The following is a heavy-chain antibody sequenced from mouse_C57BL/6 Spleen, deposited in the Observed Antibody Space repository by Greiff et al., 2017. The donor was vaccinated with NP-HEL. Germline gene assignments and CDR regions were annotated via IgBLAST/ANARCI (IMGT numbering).Heavy chain of an antibody. D-gene: IGHD1-1*01. J-gene: IGHJ1*03. CDR2: IHPNSGST. CDR3: ALNYYGSSDWYFDV. Sequence: AQLQQPGAELVKPGASVKLSCKASGYTFTSYWMHWVKQRPGQGLEWIGMIHPNSGSTNYNEKFKSKATLTVDKSSSTAYMQLSSLTSEDSAVYYCALNYYGSSDWYFDVWGTGTTVTVSS. V-gene: IGHV1-64*01. CDR1: GYTFTSYW.